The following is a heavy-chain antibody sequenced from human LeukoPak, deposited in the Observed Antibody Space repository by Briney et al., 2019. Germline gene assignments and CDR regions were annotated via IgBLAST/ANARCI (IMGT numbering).Heavy chain of an antibody. V-gene: IGHV4-39*07. J-gene: IGHJ4*02. CDR3: ARAPHFFDTSGSRYYFDY. CDR2: IYYSGNT. CDR1: GGSIRDTTYY. Sequence: PSETLSLTCTVSGGSIRDTTYYWGWIRQPPGKGLEWIASIYYSGNTYYNPSLMSRVTISVDTSKNQFSLHLSSVTAADTAVYYCARAPHFFDTSGSRYYFDYWGQGALVTVSS. D-gene: IGHD3-22*01.